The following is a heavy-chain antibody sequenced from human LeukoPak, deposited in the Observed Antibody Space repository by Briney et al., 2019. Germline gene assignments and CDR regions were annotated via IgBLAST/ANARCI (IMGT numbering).Heavy chain of an antibody. D-gene: IGHD3-3*01. J-gene: IGHJ4*02. Sequence: ASVKVSCKASGGTFSSYAICWVRQAPGQGLEWMGIINPSGGSTSYAQKFQGRVTMTRDTSTSTVYMELSSLRSEDTAVYYCAMTVSGYYSDYWGQGTLVTVSS. V-gene: IGHV1-46*01. CDR3: AMTVSGYYSDY. CDR1: GGTFSSYA. CDR2: INPSGGST.